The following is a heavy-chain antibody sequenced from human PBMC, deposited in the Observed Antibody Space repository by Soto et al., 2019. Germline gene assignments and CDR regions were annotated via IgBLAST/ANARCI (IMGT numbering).Heavy chain of an antibody. CDR2: IYYSGST. V-gene: IGHV4-39*01. CDR1: GGSISSSSYY. D-gene: IGHD3-10*01. J-gene: IGHJ6*02. Sequence: SETLSLTCTVSGGSISSSSYYWGWIRQPPGKGLEWIGSIYYSGSTYYNPSLKSRVTISVDTSKNQFSLKLSSVTAADTAVYYCATSPRLRWFGELFYYYGMDVWGQGTTVTVSS. CDR3: ATSPRLRWFGELFYYYGMDV.